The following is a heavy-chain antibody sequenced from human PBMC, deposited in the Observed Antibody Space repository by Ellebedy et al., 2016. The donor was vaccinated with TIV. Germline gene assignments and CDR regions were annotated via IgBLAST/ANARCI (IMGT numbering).Heavy chain of an antibody. Sequence: SETLSLXCAVSGGSFSGYYWTWIRQPPGKGLEWIGETTHSGITNFNPSLKRRVTISVYRSRNQFSLSLNSVTAADTAVFYCARTTLLVSGTFDVWGHGTMVTVSS. J-gene: IGHJ3*01. CDR1: GGSFSGYY. CDR3: ARTTLLVSGTFDV. CDR2: TTHSGIT. V-gene: IGHV4-34*01. D-gene: IGHD1-1*01.